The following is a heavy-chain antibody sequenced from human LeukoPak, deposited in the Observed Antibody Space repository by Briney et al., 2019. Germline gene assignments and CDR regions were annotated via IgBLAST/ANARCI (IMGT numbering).Heavy chain of an antibody. CDR3: ATERGDYAFDT. CDR2: IYYSGST. CDR1: GGSISSYY. Sequence: SETLSLTCTVSGGSISSYYWSWIRQPPGEGLEWIGYIYYSGSTNYNPSLKSRVTISVDTSKNQFSLKLSSVTAADTAVYYCATERGDYAFDTWGQGTMVTVSS. J-gene: IGHJ3*02. V-gene: IGHV4-59*01. D-gene: IGHD3-16*01.